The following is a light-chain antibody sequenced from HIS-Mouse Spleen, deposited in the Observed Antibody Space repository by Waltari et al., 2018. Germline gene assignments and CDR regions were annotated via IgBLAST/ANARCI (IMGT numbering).Light chain of an antibody. V-gene: IGLV2-23*01. Sequence: QSALTQPDSVSGSPGQSITIPCTGTSSDVGSYNLVSWYQQHPGKAPKLMIYEGSKRPSGVSNRFSGSKSGNTASLTISGLQAEDEADYYCCSYAGSSTWVFGGGTKLTVL. J-gene: IGLJ3*02. CDR2: EGS. CDR1: SSDVGSYNL. CDR3: CSYAGSSTWV.